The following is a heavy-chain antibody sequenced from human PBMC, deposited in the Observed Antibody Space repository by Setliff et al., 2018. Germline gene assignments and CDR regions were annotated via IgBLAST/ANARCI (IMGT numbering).Heavy chain of an antibody. CDR3: VREGVDTRSSTDYRYYMDV. V-gene: IGHV1-69*05. J-gene: IGHJ6*03. CDR2: TIPVFGST. Sequence: SVKVSCKASGDTFSSYGISWVRQAPGQGLEWMGGTIPVFGSTSYAQKFQGRVTIITDESTTTAYMELSSLGSEDTAVYYCVREGVDTRSSTDYRYYMDVWGKGTTVTVSS. D-gene: IGHD5-18*01. CDR1: GDTFSSYG.